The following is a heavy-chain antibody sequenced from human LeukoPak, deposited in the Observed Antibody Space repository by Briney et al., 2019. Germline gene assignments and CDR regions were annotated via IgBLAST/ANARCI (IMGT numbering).Heavy chain of an antibody. CDR2: ISNDGNT. J-gene: IGHJ1*01. V-gene: IGHV3-53*01. CDR3: ARDVYCSGGSCYQQ. CDR1: GFTVSANY. D-gene: IGHD2-15*01. Sequence: PGGSRRLSCAASGFTVSANYMSWVRQAPGKGLEWVSVISNDGNTYYADSVKGRFTISRDISKNTLYLQMNSLRAEDTGVYYCARDVYCSGGSCYQQWGQGTLVTVSS.